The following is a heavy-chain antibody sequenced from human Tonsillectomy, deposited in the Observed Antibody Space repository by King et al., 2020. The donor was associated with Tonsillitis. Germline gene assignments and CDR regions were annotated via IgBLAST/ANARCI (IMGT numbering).Heavy chain of an antibody. Sequence: VQLPQWGAGLLKPSETLSLTCAVYGGSFSGYYWSWIRQPPGKGLEWIGEINHSGSTNYNPSLKSRVTISVDTSKNQFSLKLSSVTAADTAVYYCARASPRWFDPWGQGTLVTVSS. CDR3: ARASPRWFDP. CDR2: INHSGST. V-gene: IGHV4-34*01. CDR1: GGSFSGYY. J-gene: IGHJ5*02.